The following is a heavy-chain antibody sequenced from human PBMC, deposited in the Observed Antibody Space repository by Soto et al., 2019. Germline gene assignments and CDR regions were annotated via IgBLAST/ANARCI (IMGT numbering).Heavy chain of an antibody. Sequence: SETLSLTCTVSGGSITSGGYYWSWIRQHPGKGLEWIGYIYYSGSTYYNPSLKSRVTISLDTSKNQFSLKLNSVTAADTAVYYCARAGRYGSGESHAFDIWGQGTMVTVSS. J-gene: IGHJ3*02. CDR1: GGSITSGGYY. CDR2: IYYSGST. V-gene: IGHV4-31*03. D-gene: IGHD3-10*01. CDR3: ARAGRYGSGESHAFDI.